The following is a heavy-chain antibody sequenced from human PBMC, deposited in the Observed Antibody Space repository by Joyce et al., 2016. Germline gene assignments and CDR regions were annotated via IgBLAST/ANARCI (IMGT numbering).Heavy chain of an antibody. CDR1: GFTFSSYW. D-gene: IGHD1-20*01. CDR3: ARGTITGTTLFNWACDY. Sequence: EVQLVESGGGLVQPGGSLRLSCSASGFTFSSYWMSWVRQGPGKGLEWVANIKQDGSEKYYVDSVKGRFTISRDTAKNSLYLQMNSLRAEDTAVYYCARGTITGTTLFNWACDYWGQGTLVTVSS. J-gene: IGHJ4*02. CDR2: IKQDGSEK. V-gene: IGHV3-7*01.